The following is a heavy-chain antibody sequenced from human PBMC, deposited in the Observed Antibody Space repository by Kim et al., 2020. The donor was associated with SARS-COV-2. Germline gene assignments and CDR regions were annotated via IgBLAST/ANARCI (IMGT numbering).Heavy chain of an antibody. CDR2: TYYRSKWYN. Sequence: SQTLSLTCAISGDSVSSNSAAWNWTRQSPSRGLELLGRTYYRSKWYNDYAVPVKSRITINPDTSKNQFSLQRNSVTPEDTAVYYCARERLGGHLRFLEWLVYWGQGTLVTVSS. CDR1: GDSVSSNSAA. CDR3: ARERLGGHLRFLEWLVY. V-gene: IGHV6-1*01. D-gene: IGHD3-3*01. J-gene: IGHJ4*02.